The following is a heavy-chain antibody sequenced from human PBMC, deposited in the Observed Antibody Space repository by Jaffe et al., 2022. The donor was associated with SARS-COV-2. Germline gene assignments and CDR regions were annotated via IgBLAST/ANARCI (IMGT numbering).Heavy chain of an antibody. D-gene: IGHD1-26*01. CDR3: ARWDHMNRGGTYLFDF. Sequence: QVQLQESGPGLVKPSETLSLTCTVAGGSISDYYWSWIRQPPGKGLEWIGYIYYSGNTNYNPSLKSRVTMSVDTSRNQFSLKLTSVTAADTAVYYCARWDHMNRGGTYLFDFWGLGTLVTVSS. CDR2: IYYSGNT. V-gene: IGHV4-59*01. CDR1: GGSISDYY. J-gene: IGHJ4*02.